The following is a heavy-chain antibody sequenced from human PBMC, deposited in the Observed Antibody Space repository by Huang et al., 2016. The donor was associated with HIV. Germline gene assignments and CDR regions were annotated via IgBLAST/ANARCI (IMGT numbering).Heavy chain of an antibody. J-gene: IGHJ4*02. V-gene: IGHV1-69*13. CDR1: EGTFSSYS. CDR2: SIPIFGTT. Sequence: VQLIQSGAEVKKTGSSVRVSCRASEGTFSSYSIGWMRQAPGPGLEWSGGSIPIFGTTTYAQKFQGRVSMAADESTSTAYMDLNSLRSEDTAVYYCARAALVNNQYFDYWGQGTLVTVSS. CDR3: ARAALVNNQYFDY. D-gene: IGHD5-18*01.